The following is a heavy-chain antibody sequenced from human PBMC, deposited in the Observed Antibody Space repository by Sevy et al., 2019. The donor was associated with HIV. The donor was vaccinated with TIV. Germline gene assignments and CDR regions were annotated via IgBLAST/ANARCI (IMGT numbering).Heavy chain of an antibody. CDR3: ASNRAMVGRTSCDYDIDV. J-gene: IGHJ6*02. CDR2: INYGWST. Sequence: SETLSLTCTVSGGHISTYYWSWIRQPPGKGLEWIGYINYGWSTEYNPSLKSRVTISADTSKNQFSLILNSVTVADTAVYFCASNRAMVGRTSCDYDIDVWGQGTAVTVSS. V-gene: IGHV4-59*13. CDR1: GGHISTYY. D-gene: IGHD5-18*01.